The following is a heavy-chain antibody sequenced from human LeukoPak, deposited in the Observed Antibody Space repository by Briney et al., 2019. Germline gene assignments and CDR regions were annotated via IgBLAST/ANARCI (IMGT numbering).Heavy chain of an antibody. V-gene: IGHV1-69*01. Sequence: IIPIFATPNYPQNFQGRVTITADESTSTAYMELRRLRYEDTAVYYCERRGYSYGLGPFDPWGQGTLVTVSS. J-gene: IGHJ5*02. CDR2: IIPIFATP. CDR3: ERRGYSYGLGPFDP. D-gene: IGHD5-18*01.